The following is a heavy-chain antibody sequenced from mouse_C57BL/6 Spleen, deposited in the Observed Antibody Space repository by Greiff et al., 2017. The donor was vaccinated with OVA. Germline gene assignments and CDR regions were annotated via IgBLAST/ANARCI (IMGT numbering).Heavy chain of an antibody. CDR1: GFTFSSYA. J-gene: IGHJ1*03. Sequence: EVMLVESGEGLVKPGGSLKLSCVASGFTFSSYAMSWVRQTPEKRLEWVAYISSGGDYIYYADTVKGRFTISRDNARNTLYLQMSSLKSEDTAMYYCTREGYGSSYGYCEVWGTGTTVTVSS. CDR2: ISSGGDYI. V-gene: IGHV5-9-1*02. D-gene: IGHD1-1*01. CDR3: TREGYGSSYGYCEV.